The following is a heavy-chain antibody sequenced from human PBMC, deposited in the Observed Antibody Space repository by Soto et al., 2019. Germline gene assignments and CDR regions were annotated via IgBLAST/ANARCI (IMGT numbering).Heavy chain of an antibody. CDR2: INSDGSST. J-gene: IGHJ4*02. Sequence: GGSLRLSCAASGFTFSSYWMHWVRQAPGKGLVWVSRINSDGSSTSYADSVKGRFTISRDNAKNTLYLQMNSLRAEDTAVYYCAIRASYYDSRGYFDYWGRGTLVTVSS. CDR3: AIRASYYDSRGYFDY. CDR1: GFTFSSYW. V-gene: IGHV3-74*01. D-gene: IGHD3-22*01.